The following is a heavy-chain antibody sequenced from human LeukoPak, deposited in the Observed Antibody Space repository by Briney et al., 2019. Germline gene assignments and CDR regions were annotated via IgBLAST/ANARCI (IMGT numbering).Heavy chain of an antibody. CDR3: ARDSTSSGVFDY. D-gene: IGHD3-22*01. CDR2: IYYSGST. J-gene: IGHJ4*02. Sequence: SQTLSLTCTVSGGSISSGGYYWSWIRQHPGKGLEWIGYIYYSGSTYYNPSLKSRVTISVDTSKNQFSLKLSSVTAADTAVYYCARDSTSSGVFDYWGQGTLATVSS. CDR1: GGSISSGGYY. V-gene: IGHV4-31*03.